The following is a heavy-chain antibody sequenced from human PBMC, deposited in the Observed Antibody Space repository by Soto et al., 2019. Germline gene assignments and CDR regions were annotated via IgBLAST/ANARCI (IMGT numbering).Heavy chain of an antibody. CDR3: AHSQTYYYDSSGYYSPYYYYGMDV. CDR1: GFTLSTSGVG. D-gene: IGHD3-22*01. Sequence: GSGPTLVNPTQTLTLTCTFSGFTLSTSGVGVGWIRQPPGKALEWLALIYWDDGKRYSPSLKSRLTITKDTSKNQVVLTMTNMDPVDTATYYCAHSQTYYYDSSGYYSPYYYYGMDVWGQGTTVTISS. CDR2: IYWDDGK. J-gene: IGHJ6*02. V-gene: IGHV2-5*02.